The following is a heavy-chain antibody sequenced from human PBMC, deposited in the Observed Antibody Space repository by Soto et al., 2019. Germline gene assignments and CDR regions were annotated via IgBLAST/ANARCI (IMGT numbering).Heavy chain of an antibody. CDR2: ITSSGTTG. CDR3: ARGSSNWAYYFEF. D-gene: IGHD6-13*01. Sequence: EVHLVESGGGLVQPGGSLRLSCAASGFTCSSYSLNWVRQAPGKGLEWVSYITSSGTTGYYADSVRGRFTISRDNAKSSLYLQMNSLRDADTAVYYCARGSSNWAYYFEFWGQGTLVTVSS. CDR1: GFTCSSYS. V-gene: IGHV3-48*02. J-gene: IGHJ4*02.